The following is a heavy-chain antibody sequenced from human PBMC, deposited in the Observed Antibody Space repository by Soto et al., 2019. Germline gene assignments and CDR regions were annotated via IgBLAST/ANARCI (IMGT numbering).Heavy chain of an antibody. Sequence: ASVKVSCKVSGYTLTELSMHWVRQAPGKGLEWMGGFDPEDGETIYAQKFQGRVTMTEDTSTDTAYMELSSLRSEDTAVYYCATFGSGSYYVTLDYPGQGTLVTVSS. CDR3: ATFGSGSYYVTLDY. CDR2: FDPEDGET. D-gene: IGHD1-26*01. V-gene: IGHV1-24*01. CDR1: GYTLTELS. J-gene: IGHJ4*02.